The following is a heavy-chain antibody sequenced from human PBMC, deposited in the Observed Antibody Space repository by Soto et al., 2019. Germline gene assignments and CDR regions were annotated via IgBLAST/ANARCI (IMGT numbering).Heavy chain of an antibody. V-gene: IGHV3-23*01. CDR1: GFTFSSYA. J-gene: IGHJ3*02. D-gene: IGHD3-22*01. Sequence: GGSLRLSCAASGFTFSSYAMSWVRQAPGKGLEWVSAISGSGGSTYYADSVKGRFTISRDNSKNTLYLQMNSLGAEDTAVYYCAKDQYYYDSSEIWGQGTMVTVSS. CDR2: ISGSGGST. CDR3: AKDQYYYDSSEI.